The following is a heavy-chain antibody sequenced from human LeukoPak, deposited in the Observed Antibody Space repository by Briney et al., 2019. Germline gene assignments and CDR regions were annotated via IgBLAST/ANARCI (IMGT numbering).Heavy chain of an antibody. V-gene: IGHV1-69*01. D-gene: IGHD3-22*01. Sequence: GSSVKVSCKAPGGTFSSYAISWVRQAPGQGLEWMGGIIPIFGTANYAQKFQGRVTITADESTSTAYMELSSLRSEDTAVYYCARADYYDSSGYTDAFDIWGQGTMVTVSS. CDR1: GGTFSSYA. J-gene: IGHJ3*02. CDR2: IIPIFGTA. CDR3: ARADYYDSSGYTDAFDI.